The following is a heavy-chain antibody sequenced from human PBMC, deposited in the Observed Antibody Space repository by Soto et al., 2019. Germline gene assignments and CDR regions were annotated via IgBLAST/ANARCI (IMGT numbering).Heavy chain of an antibody. CDR2: INHSGST. Sequence: SETLSLTCAVYGGSFSGYYWSWIRQPPGKGLEWIGEINHSGSTNYNPSLKSRVTISVDTSKNQSSLKLSSVTAADTAVYYCARGRYDFWSGYYRIRIGWFDPWGQGTLVTVSS. CDR3: ARGRYDFWSGYYRIRIGWFDP. CDR1: GGSFSGYY. V-gene: IGHV4-34*01. D-gene: IGHD3-3*01. J-gene: IGHJ5*02.